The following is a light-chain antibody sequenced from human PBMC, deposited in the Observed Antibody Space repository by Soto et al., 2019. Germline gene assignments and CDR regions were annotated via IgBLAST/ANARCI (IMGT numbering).Light chain of an antibody. CDR1: QRISNW. CDR3: QQYNSYVPYT. Sequence: QMTQSPSTLSASVGDRVTITCRASQRISNWLAWYHQKPGKAPKVLIYDASTLQSGVPARFSGSGFGTEFTLTISNLQPDDSATYYCQQYNSYVPYTFGQGTKLEIK. J-gene: IGKJ2*01. CDR2: DAS. V-gene: IGKV1-5*01.